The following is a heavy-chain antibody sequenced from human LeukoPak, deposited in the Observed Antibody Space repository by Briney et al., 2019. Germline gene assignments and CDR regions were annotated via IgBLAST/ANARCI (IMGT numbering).Heavy chain of an antibody. CDR3: ARDQGIMFFDN. V-gene: IGHV3-7*01. J-gene: IGHJ4*02. CDR2: IKQDGSET. Sequence: GGSLRLSCAASGFTFSSYWMSWVRQAPGKGLEYVANIKQDGSETYYVDSVKGRFTISRDNAKSSLYLQMNSLRVEDTAVYYCARDQGIMFFDNWGQGTLVTVSS. CDR1: GFTFSSYW. D-gene: IGHD2-21*01.